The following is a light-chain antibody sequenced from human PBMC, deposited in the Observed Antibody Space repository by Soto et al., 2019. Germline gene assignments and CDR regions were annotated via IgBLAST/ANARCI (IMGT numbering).Light chain of an antibody. CDR3: HQRQSWPRT. CDR2: YTS. Sequence: EIVFTQSPATLSSSRGETATLSCRASQYVGTRLAWYQHKPGQAPRLLIYYTSNRATGIPARFSGSGSGTDFTLTINSLAPEDFAIYYCHQRQSWPRTSGQGTKV. V-gene: IGKV3-11*01. J-gene: IGKJ1*01. CDR1: QYVGTR.